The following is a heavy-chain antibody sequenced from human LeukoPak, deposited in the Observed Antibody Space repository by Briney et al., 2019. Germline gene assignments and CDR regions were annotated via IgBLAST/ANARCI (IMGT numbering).Heavy chain of an antibody. V-gene: IGHV3-73*01. CDR3: TRRYGDYGHNWFDP. Sequence: GGSLRLSCAASGFTFSGSAMHWVRQASGKGLEWVGRIRSKANSYATAYAASVKGRFTISRDDSKNTAYLQMNSLKTEDTAVYYCTRRYGDYGHNWFDPWGQGTLVTVSS. CDR2: IRSKANSYAT. CDR1: GFTFSGSA. J-gene: IGHJ5*02. D-gene: IGHD4-17*01.